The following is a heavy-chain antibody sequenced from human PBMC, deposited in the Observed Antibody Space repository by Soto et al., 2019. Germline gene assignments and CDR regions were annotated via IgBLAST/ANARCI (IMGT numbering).Heavy chain of an antibody. CDR2: IYYSGST. D-gene: IGHD3-22*01. Sequence: QVQLQESGPGLMKPSETLSLTCTVSGGSVSSGSYYWSWIRQPPGKGLEWIGYIYYSGSTNYNPTLKSRVTISVDTSKNQFSLKLSSVTAADTAVYYCAREELGYYDSSGYSDWGQGTLVTVSS. CDR3: AREELGYYDSSGYSD. J-gene: IGHJ4*02. V-gene: IGHV4-61*01. CDR1: GGSVSSGSYY.